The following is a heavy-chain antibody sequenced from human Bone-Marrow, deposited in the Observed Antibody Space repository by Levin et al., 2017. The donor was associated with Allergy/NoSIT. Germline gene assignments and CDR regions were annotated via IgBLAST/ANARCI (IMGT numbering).Heavy chain of an antibody. D-gene: IGHD6-13*01. V-gene: IGHV1-18*01. J-gene: IGHJ3*02. CDR3: ARQSHSSSWFRESGPEDDAFDI. Sequence: GESLKISCKASGYTFTSYGISWVRQAPGQGLEWMGWISGDNGNTKYIQKLQGRVTMTTDTSTSTGYMELRSLRSDDTAVYYCARQSHSSSWFRESGPEDDAFDIWGQGTMVTVSS. CDR1: GYTFTSYG. CDR2: ISGDNGNT.